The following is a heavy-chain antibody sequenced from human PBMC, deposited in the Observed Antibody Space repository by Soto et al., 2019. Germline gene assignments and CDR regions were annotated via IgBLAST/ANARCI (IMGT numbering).Heavy chain of an antibody. Sequence: GGPLRLSCAASVFTFPGYWMTWVRKGPGKGLVGVSRINSDGSSTSHADSVKGRFTISRDNAKNTLYLQMSSLRAEGTAVYYWARERCCCGLDFCYGMDGWGQGTTVTVSS. V-gene: IGHV3-74*01. CDR3: ARERCCCGLDFCYGMDG. CDR1: VFTFPGYW. J-gene: IGHJ6*02. D-gene: IGHD2-15*01. CDR2: INSDGSST.